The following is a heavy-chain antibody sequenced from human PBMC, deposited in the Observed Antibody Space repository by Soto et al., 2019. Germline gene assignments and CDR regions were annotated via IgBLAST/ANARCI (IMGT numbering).Heavy chain of an antibody. Sequence: SETLSLTCTVSGDSISSSTYYWGCIRQPPGKGLEWIGSIYYSGSTNCNPSLKSRVTISVDTSKIQFSLKLSSVTAADTALYYCARQTQGCTAGSCYSAVDYWGPGTLVTVSS. D-gene: IGHD2-15*01. CDR1: GDSISSSTYY. V-gene: IGHV4-39*01. CDR2: IYYSGST. J-gene: IGHJ4*02. CDR3: ARQTQGCTAGSCYSAVDY.